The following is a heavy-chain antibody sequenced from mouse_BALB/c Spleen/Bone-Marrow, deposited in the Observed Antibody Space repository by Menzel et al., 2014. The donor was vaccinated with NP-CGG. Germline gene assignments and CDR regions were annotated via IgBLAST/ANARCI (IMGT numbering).Heavy chain of an antibody. CDR1: GFTFSSYG. Sequence: EVKLVESGGGLVQPGGSLKLSCVASGFTFSSYGMSWVRQTPDKRLELVATINNNGGSTYYPDSVKGQFTISRDNAKNTLYLQMSSLKSEDTAMYCCARFYGWYFDVWGAGTPVTASS. J-gene: IGHJ1*01. V-gene: IGHV5-6-3*01. D-gene: IGHD1-1*01. CDR3: ARFYGWYFDV. CDR2: INNNGGST.